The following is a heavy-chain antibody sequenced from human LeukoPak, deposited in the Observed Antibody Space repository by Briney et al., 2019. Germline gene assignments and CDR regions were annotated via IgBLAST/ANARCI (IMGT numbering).Heavy chain of an antibody. CDR3: ARDRCSSTSCPWGWFDP. CDR2: IIPIFGTA. Sequence: ASVKVSCKASGGTFRSYAISWVRQAPGQGLEWMGGIIPIFGTANYAQKFQGRVTITADESTSTAYMELSSLRSEDTAVYYCARDRCSSTSCPWGWFDPWGQGTLVTVSS. V-gene: IGHV1-69*13. J-gene: IGHJ5*02. CDR1: GGTFRSYA. D-gene: IGHD2-2*01.